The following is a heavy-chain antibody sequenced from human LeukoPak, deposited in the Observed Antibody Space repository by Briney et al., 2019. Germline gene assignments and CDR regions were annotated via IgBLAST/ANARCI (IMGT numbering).Heavy chain of an antibody. CDR1: GGSISSYY. V-gene: IGHV4-59*01. CDR2: IYYSGST. Sequence: ASETLSLTCTVPGGSISSYYWSWIRQPPGKGLEWIGYIYYSGSTNYNPSLKSRVTISVDTSKNQFSLKLSSVTAADTAVYYCARSYYYDFWSGYYFDYWGQGTLVTVSS. D-gene: IGHD3-3*01. CDR3: ARSYYYDFWSGYYFDY. J-gene: IGHJ4*02.